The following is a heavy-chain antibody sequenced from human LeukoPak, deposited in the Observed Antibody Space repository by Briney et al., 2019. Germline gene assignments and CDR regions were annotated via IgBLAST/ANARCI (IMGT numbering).Heavy chain of an antibody. D-gene: IGHD1-1*01. V-gene: IGHV1-18*01. CDR1: GYTFTSYG. J-gene: IGHJ4*02. CDR2: TSAHNDDT. CDR3: ARDWDSRNDYFDP. Sequence: ASVKVSCKASGYTFTSYGISWVRQTPGQGLEWMGWTSAHNDDTNYAETLQGRLTMTTDISTSTAYMELTSLRSDDTAVYYCARDWDSRNDYFDPWGQGTLVIVAS.